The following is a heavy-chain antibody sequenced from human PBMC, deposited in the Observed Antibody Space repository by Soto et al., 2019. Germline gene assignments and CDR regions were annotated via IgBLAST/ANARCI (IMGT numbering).Heavy chain of an antibody. CDR1: GYTFTGYY. Sequence: ASVKVSCKASGYTFTGYYMHWVRQAPGQGLEWMGWINPNSGGTNYAQKFQGWVTMTRDTSISTAYMELSGLRSDNTAVYYCARARVRGNWFDPWGQGTLVTVSS. CDR2: INPNSGGT. V-gene: IGHV1-2*04. D-gene: IGHD3-10*02. CDR3: ARARVRGNWFDP. J-gene: IGHJ5*02.